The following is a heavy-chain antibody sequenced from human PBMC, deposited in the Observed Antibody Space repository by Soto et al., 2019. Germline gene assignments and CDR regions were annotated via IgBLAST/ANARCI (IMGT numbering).Heavy chain of an antibody. CDR1: GFTFSSYG. J-gene: IGHJ4*02. Sequence: QVQLVESGGGVVQPGRSLRLSCAASGFTFSSYGMHWVRQAPCKGLEWVAVIWYDGSNKYYADSVKGRFTISRDNSKNTLYLQMNSLRAEDTAVYYCASDGGSGYDFWGQGTLVTVSS. CDR2: IWYDGSNK. CDR3: ASDGGSGYDF. V-gene: IGHV3-33*01. D-gene: IGHD5-12*01.